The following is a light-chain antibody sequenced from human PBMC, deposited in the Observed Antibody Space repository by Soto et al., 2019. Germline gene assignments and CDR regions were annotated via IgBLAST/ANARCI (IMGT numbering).Light chain of an antibody. V-gene: IGLV2-14*01. Sequence: QSVLTHPASVSGSPGQSITVSCTGTSSDVGGYNFVSWYQQHPGKAPKLMIYDVTHRPSGVSNRFSGSKSGNTASLTISGLQAEDEADYYCLSYSSSTSPYVLGTGTKVTVL. CDR1: SSDVGGYNF. J-gene: IGLJ1*01. CDR3: LSYSSSTSPYV. CDR2: DVT.